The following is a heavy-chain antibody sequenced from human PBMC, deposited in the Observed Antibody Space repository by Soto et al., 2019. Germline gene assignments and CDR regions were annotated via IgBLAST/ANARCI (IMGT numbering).Heavy chain of an antibody. J-gene: IGHJ6*02. V-gene: IGHV3-33*01. CDR3: ARDPPIVVPAAMPGQPVYYYYGMDV. CDR2: IWYDGSNK. CDR1: GFTFSSYG. D-gene: IGHD2-2*01. Sequence: QVPLVESGGGVVQPGRSPRLSCAASGFTFSSYGMHWVRQAPGKGLEWVAVIWYDGSNKYYADSVKGRFTISRDNSKNTLYLQMNSLRAEDTAVYYCARDPPIVVPAAMPGQPVYYYYGMDVWGQGTTVTVSS.